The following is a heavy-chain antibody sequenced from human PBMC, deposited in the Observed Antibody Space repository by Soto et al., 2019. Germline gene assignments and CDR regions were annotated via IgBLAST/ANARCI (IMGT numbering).Heavy chain of an antibody. Sequence: QVQLVESGGGVVQPGRSLRLSCAASGFTFDSYGMHWVRQAPGKGLELVAVISSDGNNKYYADSVNGRFTISRDNFKNTLYLQMSSLRADDTVVYYCAKDLLPNTVTTCGSWGQGPLVTVSS. CDR3: AKDLLPNTVTTCGS. CDR2: ISSDGNNK. D-gene: IGHD4-17*01. J-gene: IGHJ5*02. CDR1: GFTFDSYG. V-gene: IGHV3-30*18.